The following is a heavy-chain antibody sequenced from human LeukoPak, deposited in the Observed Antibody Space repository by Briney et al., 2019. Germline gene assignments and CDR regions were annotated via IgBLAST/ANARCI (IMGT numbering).Heavy chain of an antibody. V-gene: IGHV4-59*08. CDR1: GGSISSYY. Sequence: SETLSLTCTVSGGSISSYYWSWIRQPPGKGLEWIGYIYYSGSTNYNPSLKSRVTISVDTSKNQFSLKLSSVTAADTAVYYCARGSGLAHINWNWFDPWGQGTLVTVSS. CDR3: ARGSGLAHINWNWFDP. D-gene: IGHD2-21*01. J-gene: IGHJ5*02. CDR2: IYYSGST.